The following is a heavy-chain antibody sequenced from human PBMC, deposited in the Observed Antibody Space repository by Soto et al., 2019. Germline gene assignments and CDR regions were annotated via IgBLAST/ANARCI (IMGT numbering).Heavy chain of an antibody. V-gene: IGHV3-48*03. D-gene: IGHD1-26*01. CDR3: ARDGRRSGSYSGLFDP. Sequence: EVQLVESGGGLVQPGGSLRLSCAASGFTFSSYEMNWVRQAPGKGLEWVSYISSSGSTIYYADSVKGRFTISRDNAKNSLYLQMNSLRGEDTAVYYCARDGRRSGSYSGLFDPWGQGTLVTVSS. J-gene: IGHJ5*02. CDR2: ISSSGSTI. CDR1: GFTFSSYE.